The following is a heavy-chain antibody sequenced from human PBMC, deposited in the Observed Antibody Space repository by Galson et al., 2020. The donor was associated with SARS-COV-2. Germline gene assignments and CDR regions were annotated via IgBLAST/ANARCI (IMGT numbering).Heavy chain of an antibody. CDR3: AKSPRALKTHYFGMDV. J-gene: IGHJ6*02. CDR2: IQYDGSNT. Sequence: GESLKISCAGSGFTFSNYGMHWVRQAPGKGLEWMAFIQYDGSNTYYAESVKGRFTISRDNSKNTLYLQMNSLRPEDTALYYCAKSPRALKTHYFGMDVWGQGTTVTVSS. D-gene: IGHD6-6*01. CDR1: GFTFSNYG. V-gene: IGHV3-30*02.